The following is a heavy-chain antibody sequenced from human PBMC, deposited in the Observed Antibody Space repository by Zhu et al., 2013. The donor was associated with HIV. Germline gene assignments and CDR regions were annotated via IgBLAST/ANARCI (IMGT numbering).Heavy chain of an antibody. CDR1: GHTFTSYA. Sequence: QVQLVQSGAEVKKPGASVKVSCKASGHTFTSYAMHWVRQAPGQRLEWMGWINAGNGNTKYSQKFQGRVTITRDTSASTAYMELSSLRSEDTAVYYCARAYSSSWYGYWYFDLWGRGTLVTVSS. J-gene: IGHJ2*01. V-gene: IGHV1-3*01. CDR2: INAGNGNT. D-gene: IGHD6-13*01. CDR3: ARAYSSSWYGYWYFDL.